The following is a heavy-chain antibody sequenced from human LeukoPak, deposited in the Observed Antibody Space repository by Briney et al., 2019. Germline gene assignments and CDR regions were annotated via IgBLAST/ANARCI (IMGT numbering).Heavy chain of an antibody. J-gene: IGHJ4*02. CDR1: GGSISSYY. V-gene: IGHV4-4*07. CDR3: ARDPGVSYDSSGYYPTIPDY. Sequence: SETLSLTCTVSGGSISSYYWSWIRQPAGKGLEWIGRIYTSGSTNYNPSLKSRVTISVDTSKNQFSLKLSSVTAADTAVYYCARDPGVSYDSSGYYPTIPDYWGQGTLVTVSS. D-gene: IGHD3-22*01. CDR2: IYTSGST.